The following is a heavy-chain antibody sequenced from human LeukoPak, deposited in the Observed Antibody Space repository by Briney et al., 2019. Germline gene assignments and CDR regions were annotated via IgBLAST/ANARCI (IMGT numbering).Heavy chain of an antibody. CDR3: ASPADSSSSEPYYFDY. CDR2: INHSGST. V-gene: IGHV4-34*01. D-gene: IGHD3-22*01. Sequence: SETLSLTCAVYGGSFSGYYWSWIRQPPGKGLEWIGEINHSGSTNYNPSLKSRVTVSVDTSKNQFSLKLSSVTAADTAVYYCASPADSSSSEPYYFDYWGQGTLVTVSS. J-gene: IGHJ4*02. CDR1: GGSFSGYY.